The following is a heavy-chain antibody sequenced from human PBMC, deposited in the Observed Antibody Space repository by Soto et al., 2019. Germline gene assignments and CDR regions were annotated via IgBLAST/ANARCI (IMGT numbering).Heavy chain of an antibody. D-gene: IGHD3-10*01. V-gene: IGHV4-34*01. CDR1: GGSFSGYY. Sequence: QVQLQQWGAGLLKPSETLSLTCAVYGGSFSGYYWSWIRQPPGKGLEWIGEINHSGSTNNNPSLKSRVTISVDTSKNQFSLKLSSVTAADTAVYYCARGRGESFDYWGQGTLVTVSS. CDR2: INHSGST. CDR3: ARGRGESFDY. J-gene: IGHJ4*02.